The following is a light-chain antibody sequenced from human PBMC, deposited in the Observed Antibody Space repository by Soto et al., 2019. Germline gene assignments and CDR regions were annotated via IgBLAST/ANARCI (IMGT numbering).Light chain of an antibody. CDR1: QSISSW. Sequence: DIQMTQSPSTLSASVGDRVTITCRASQSISSWLAWYQQKPGKAPKLLIYKASSLESGVPSRFSGRGSGTEFTLTISSLQPDDFATYYCQQYNSYSLTFGGGTKVESK. J-gene: IGKJ4*01. CDR2: KAS. CDR3: QQYNSYSLT. V-gene: IGKV1-5*03.